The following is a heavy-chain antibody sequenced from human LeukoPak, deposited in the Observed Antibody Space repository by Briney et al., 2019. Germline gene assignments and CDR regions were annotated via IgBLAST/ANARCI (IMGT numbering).Heavy chain of an antibody. J-gene: IGHJ5*02. D-gene: IGHD3-3*01. CDR2: INPNSGAT. CDR3: ARGGFPGSFLDNWFDP. V-gene: IGHV1-2*04. CDR1: GYTFTGYY. Sequence: ASVKVSCKASGYTFTGYYMHWVRQAPGQGLEWMGWINPNSGATNSAQKFQGWVTMTRDTSISTVYMELSRLRSDDTAVYYCARGGFPGSFLDNWFDPRGQGTLVTVSS.